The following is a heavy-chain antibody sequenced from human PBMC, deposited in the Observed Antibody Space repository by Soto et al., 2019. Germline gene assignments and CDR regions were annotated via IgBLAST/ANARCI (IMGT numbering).Heavy chain of an antibody. CDR1: GFTFSSYE. J-gene: IGHJ4*02. Sequence: GGSPRLSCAASGFTFSSYEMNWVRQAPGRGLEGGSYISSSGSTIYYADSVKGRFTISRDNAKNSLYLQMNSLRAEDTAVYYCARGDCSGGSCSQPSYHYYFDYWGQGTLVTVSS. D-gene: IGHD2-15*01. CDR2: ISSSGSTI. CDR3: ARGDCSGGSCSQPSYHYYFDY. V-gene: IGHV3-48*03.